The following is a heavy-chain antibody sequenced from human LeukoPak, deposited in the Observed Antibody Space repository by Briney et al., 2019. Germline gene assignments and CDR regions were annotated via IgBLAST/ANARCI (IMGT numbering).Heavy chain of an antibody. V-gene: IGHV1-18*01. J-gene: IGHJ4*02. Sequence: ASVKVSCKASGYTFTSYGISWVRQAPGQGLERVGWISAYNGNTNYAQKLQGRVTMTTDTSTSTAYMELRSLRSDDTAVYYCARVRRWLQLNDYWGQGTLVTVSS. CDR3: ARVRRWLQLNDY. D-gene: IGHD5-12*01. CDR2: ISAYNGNT. CDR1: GYTFTSYG.